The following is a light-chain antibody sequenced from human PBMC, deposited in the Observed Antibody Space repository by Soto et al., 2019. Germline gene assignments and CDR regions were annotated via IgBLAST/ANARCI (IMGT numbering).Light chain of an antibody. V-gene: IGKV3-15*01. J-gene: IGKJ2*01. CDR1: QSVSSY. Sequence: EIVMTQSPATLSVSPGERATLSCRASQSVSSYLAWYQQKPGQAPRLLIYGASTRATGIPARFSGSGSGTEFTLTISSLQSEDFAVYYCQHYNNWPPYTFGQGTXXXX. CDR2: GAS. CDR3: QHYNNWPPYT.